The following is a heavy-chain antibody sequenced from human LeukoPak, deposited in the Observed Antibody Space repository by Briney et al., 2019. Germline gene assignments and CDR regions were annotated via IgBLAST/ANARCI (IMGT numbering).Heavy chain of an antibody. D-gene: IGHD2-15*01. CDR3: SKGQVVDDRVFES. CDR2: IRGDGSTHSDGTT. V-gene: IGHV3-23*01. CDR1: GFTFNRNA. Sequence: GGSLRLSCVASGFTFNRNAMTWVRQAPGMGLEWVSTIRGDGSTHSDGTTHYADSVKGRFTISRDNSKNTLYLQLNNLSAGDTATYFCSKGQVVDDRVFESWCRGTLVTVSS. J-gene: IGHJ4*02.